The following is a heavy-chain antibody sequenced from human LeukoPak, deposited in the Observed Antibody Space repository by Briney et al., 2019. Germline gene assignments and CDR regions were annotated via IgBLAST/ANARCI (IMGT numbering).Heavy chain of an antibody. J-gene: IGHJ6*03. CDR1: GFTFRSYS. CDR3: AREGGNYFYMDV. V-gene: IGHV3-21*01. CDR2: MSGSSTYI. Sequence: GGSLRLSCTASGFTFRSYSMSWVRQAPGKGLEWISSMSGSSTYIYYGDSVRGRFTISRDNAKNSLHLQMNSLRADDAGVYYCAREGGNYFYMDVWGIGTTVTISS. D-gene: IGHD2-15*01.